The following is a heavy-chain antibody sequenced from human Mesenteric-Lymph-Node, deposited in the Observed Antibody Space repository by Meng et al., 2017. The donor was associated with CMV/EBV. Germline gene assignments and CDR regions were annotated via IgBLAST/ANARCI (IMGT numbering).Heavy chain of an antibody. CDR2: INPNSGGT. V-gene: IGHV1-2*02. CDR3: AKAQSLYPYYDDSGPDY. J-gene: IGHJ4*02. CDR1: EYTFTNYY. D-gene: IGHD3-22*01. Sequence: ASVKVSCKASEYTFTNYYIHWVRQAPGQGLEWMGWINPNSGGTNYAQKFQGRVTMTRDTSISTAYMELSRLRSDDTAMYYCAKAQSLYPYYDDSGPDYWGQGTLVTVSS.